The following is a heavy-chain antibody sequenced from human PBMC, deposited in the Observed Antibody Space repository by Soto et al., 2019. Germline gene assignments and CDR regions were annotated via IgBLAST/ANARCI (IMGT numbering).Heavy chain of an antibody. D-gene: IGHD6-13*01. V-gene: IGHV1-69*01. CDR3: ARVGAIAAAGTIQDRFDP. CDR1: GGTFSSYA. Sequence: QVQLVQSGAEVKKPGSSVKVSCKASGGTFSSYAISWVRQAPGQGLEWMGGIIPIFGTANYAQKFQGRVTITADESTSTAYMELSSLRSEDTAVYYCARVGAIAAAGTIQDRFDPWGQGTLVTVSS. J-gene: IGHJ5*02. CDR2: IIPIFGTA.